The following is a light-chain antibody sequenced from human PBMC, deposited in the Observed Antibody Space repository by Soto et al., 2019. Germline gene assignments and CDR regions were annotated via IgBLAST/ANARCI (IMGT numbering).Light chain of an antibody. CDR3: QKYTFAPRT. CDR2: AAS. J-gene: IGKJ1*01. V-gene: IGKV1-27*01. CDR1: QGIINF. Sequence: IQMSESPSSQSAFVGGRDTITCRPSQGIINFLARYQQKPGIVPKLLIYAASTLHSGVPSRFSGSGSGKDFTLTISSLQPEDVATYYCQKYTFAPRTFGQGTKVDI.